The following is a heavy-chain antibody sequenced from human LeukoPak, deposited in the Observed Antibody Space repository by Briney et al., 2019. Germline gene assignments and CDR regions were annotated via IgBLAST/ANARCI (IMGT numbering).Heavy chain of an antibody. Sequence: SETLSLTCAVYGGSFSGYYWSWVRQPPGKGLEWVGEMNHSGSTNYNPSLKSRVTISVDTSKNQFSLKLSSVTAADTAVYYCARGRVSWFDPWGQGTLVTVSS. CDR1: GGSFSGYY. J-gene: IGHJ5*02. CDR3: ARGRVSWFDP. CDR2: MNHSGST. V-gene: IGHV4-34*01.